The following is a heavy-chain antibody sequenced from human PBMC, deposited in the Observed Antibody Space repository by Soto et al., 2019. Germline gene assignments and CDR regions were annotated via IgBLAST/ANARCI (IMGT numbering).Heavy chain of an antibody. CDR2: IKSKTDGGTT. V-gene: IGHV3-15*01. CDR1: GFTFSNAW. J-gene: IGHJ6*03. Sequence: GGSLRLSCAASGFTFSNAWMSWVRQAPGKGLEWVGRIKSKTDGGTTDYAAPVKGRFTISRDDSKNTLYLQMNSLKTEDTAVYYCTTDNYGELSPLYYYYMDVWGKGTTVTVSS. D-gene: IGHD3-16*02. CDR3: TTDNYGELSPLYYYYMDV.